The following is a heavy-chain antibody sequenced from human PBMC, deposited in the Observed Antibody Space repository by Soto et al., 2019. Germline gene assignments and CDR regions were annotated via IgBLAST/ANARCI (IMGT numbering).Heavy chain of an antibody. D-gene: IGHD3-22*01. J-gene: IGHJ3*02. Sequence: EVQLLESGGGLVQPGGSLRVSCAASGFTFSNYAMSWVRQAPGKGLEWVSSISGAGDTTYSADSVMGRFTISRDNSKNTLYLQMNSLRAEDTAIYYCAKDRLTRITMIVDAFDIWGQGTMVTVSS. CDR3: AKDRLTRITMIVDAFDI. V-gene: IGHV3-23*01. CDR1: GFTFSNYA. CDR2: ISGAGDTT.